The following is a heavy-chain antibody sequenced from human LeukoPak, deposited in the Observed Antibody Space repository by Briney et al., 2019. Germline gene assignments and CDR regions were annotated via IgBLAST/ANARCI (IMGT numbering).Heavy chain of an antibody. J-gene: IGHJ5*02. CDR3: ARAGGGYYGSGSYYKRGNWFDP. CDR1: GFTVSSNY. CDR2: IYSGGST. D-gene: IGHD3-10*01. Sequence: GGSLRLSCAASGFTVSSNYMSWVRRAPGKGLEWVSVIYSGGSTHYADSVKGRFTISRDNSKNTLYLQMNSLRAEDTAVYYCARAGGGYYGSGSYYKRGNWFDPWGQGALVTVSS. V-gene: IGHV3-66*01.